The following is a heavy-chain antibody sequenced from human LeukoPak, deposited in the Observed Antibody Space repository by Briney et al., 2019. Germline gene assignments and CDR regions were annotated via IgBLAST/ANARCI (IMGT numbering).Heavy chain of an antibody. Sequence: AGGSLRLSCAASGFTFSSYAMSWIRQAPGKGLEWVSYIRSSSSHTNYADSVKGRFTISRDNAKNSLYLQMNSLRAEDTAVYYCARDLRGSGSSSDSNWFDPWGQGTLVTVSS. CDR2: IRSSSSHT. CDR1: GFTFSSYA. V-gene: IGHV3-11*05. D-gene: IGHD3-10*01. J-gene: IGHJ5*02. CDR3: ARDLRGSGSSSDSNWFDP.